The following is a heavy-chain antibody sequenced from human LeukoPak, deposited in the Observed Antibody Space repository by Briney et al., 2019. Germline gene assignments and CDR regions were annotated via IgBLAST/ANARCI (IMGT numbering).Heavy chain of an antibody. J-gene: IGHJ4*02. CDR3: ARMDTAMVSLFTY. CDR2: ISYDGSNK. V-gene: IGHV3-30*04. Sequence: PGRSLRLSCAASGLTFSSYAMHWVRQAPGKGLEWVAVISYDGSNKYYADSVKGRFTISRDNSKNTLYLQMNSLRAEDTAVYYCARMDTAMVSLFTYWGQGTLVTVSS. D-gene: IGHD5-18*01. CDR1: GLTFSSYA.